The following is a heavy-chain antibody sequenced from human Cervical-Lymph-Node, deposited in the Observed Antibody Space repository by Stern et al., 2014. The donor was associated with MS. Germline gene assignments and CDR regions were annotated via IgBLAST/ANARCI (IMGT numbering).Heavy chain of an antibody. CDR1: GGSISSGGYY. Sequence: VQLVESGPGLVKTSQTLSLTCTVSGGSISSGGYYWSWIRQHPGKGLEWIGYIYYSGSTYYNPSLKSRVTISVDTSNNQFSLKLSSVTAADTAVYYCARDVGGEHYFDYWGQGTLVTVSS. D-gene: IGHD2-21*01. J-gene: IGHJ4*02. CDR2: IYYSGST. V-gene: IGHV4-31*03. CDR3: ARDVGGEHYFDY.